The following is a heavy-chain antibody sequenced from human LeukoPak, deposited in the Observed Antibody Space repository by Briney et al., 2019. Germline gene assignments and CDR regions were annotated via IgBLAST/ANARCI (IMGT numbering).Heavy chain of an antibody. D-gene: IGHD3-16*02. V-gene: IGHV1-46*01. J-gene: IGHJ4*02. CDR1: GYTFTSYY. Sequence: ASVKVSCKASGYTFTSYYMHWVRQAPGQGLEWMGIINPSGGSTSYAQKFQGRVTMTRDTSTSTVYMELSSLRSEDTAVYYCATGGTRMPINDYVWGSYRSGPPLDWGQGTLVTVSS. CDR2: INPSGGST. CDR3: ATGGTRMPINDYVWGSYRSGPPLD.